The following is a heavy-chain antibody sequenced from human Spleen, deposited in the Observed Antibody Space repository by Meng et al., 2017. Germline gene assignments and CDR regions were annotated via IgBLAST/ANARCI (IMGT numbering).Heavy chain of an antibody. CDR1: GYTFTGYY. D-gene: IGHD2-2*01. Sequence: SVKVSCKASGYTFTGYYMHWVRQAPGQGLEWMGGINAVFGTTNYAQKCQGRVTITTDESTSTVYMELTRLASDDTAVYFCARKAGNCISTTCYSLDYWGQGTLVTVSS. CDR3: ARKAGNCISTTCYSLDY. CDR2: INAVFGTT. J-gene: IGHJ4*02. V-gene: IGHV1-69*05.